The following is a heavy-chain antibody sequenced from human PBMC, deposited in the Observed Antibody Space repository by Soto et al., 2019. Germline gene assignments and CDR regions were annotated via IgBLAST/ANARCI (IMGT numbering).Heavy chain of an antibody. J-gene: IGHJ4*02. CDR2: INYSGRT. D-gene: IGHD3-16*02. Sequence: PSETLCLTCTVVSVNTVDLDCSRLPPGKGLEWIGYINYSGRTNYNPSLKSRVTISVDTSKNQFSLKLSSVTAADTAVYYCARGTAVTFGGVIVTGSFDYWGQGTLDTVSS. CDR3: ARGTAVTFGGVIVTGSFDY. V-gene: IGHV4-59*08. CDR1: VSVNTVD.